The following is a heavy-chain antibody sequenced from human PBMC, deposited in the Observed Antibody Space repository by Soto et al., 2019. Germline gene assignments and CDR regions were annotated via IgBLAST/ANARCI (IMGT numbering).Heavy chain of an antibody. J-gene: IGHJ4*02. D-gene: IGHD6-13*01. CDR2: IHHSGSVFESGST. CDR1: GSSITITHY. Sequence: SETLSLTCAVSGSSITITHYWGWIRQPPGKGLELIGSIHHSGSVFESGSTHYNPSFKSRVTISAHTSKNQFSLKLTSVTAADTAVSYCARNSSSSYFDYWGRGTPLTVSS. CDR3: ARNSSSSYFDY. V-gene: IGHV4-38-2*01.